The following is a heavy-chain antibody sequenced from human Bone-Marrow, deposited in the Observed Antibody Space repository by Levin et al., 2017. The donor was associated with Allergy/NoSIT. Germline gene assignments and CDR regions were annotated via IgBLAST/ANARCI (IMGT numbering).Heavy chain of an antibody. Sequence: SGESLKISCAASGFTCSSYAMSWVRQAPGKGLEWVSAISGSGGSTYYADSVKGRFTISRDNSKNTLYLQMNSLRAEDTAVYYCAKAMVDDFWSGYYPFDYWGQGTLVTVSS. CDR1: GFTCSSYA. J-gene: IGHJ4*02. CDR3: AKAMVDDFWSGYYPFDY. D-gene: IGHD3-3*01. V-gene: IGHV3-23*01. CDR2: ISGSGGST.